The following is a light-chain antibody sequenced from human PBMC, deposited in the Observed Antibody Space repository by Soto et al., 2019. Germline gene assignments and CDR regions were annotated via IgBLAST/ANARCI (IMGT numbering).Light chain of an antibody. CDR2: EVS. J-gene: IGLJ1*01. V-gene: IGLV2-14*01. Sequence: QSALTQPASVSGSPGLSIVIYCTGTSSDVGGYNHVTWYQQHPGKAPKLMIYEVSNRPSGVSNRFSGSKSGNTASLTISWLQADDEADYYCSSYRSSPPSDVFGTGTKVTVL. CDR1: SSDVGGYNH. CDR3: SSYRSSPPSDV.